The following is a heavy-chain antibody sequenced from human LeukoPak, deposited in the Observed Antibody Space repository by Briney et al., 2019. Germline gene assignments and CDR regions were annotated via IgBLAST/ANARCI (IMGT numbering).Heavy chain of an antibody. CDR1: GGSISGYF. Sequence: PSETLSLTCTVSGGSISGYFWSWIRQPPGKGLEWIGYMYYSGSTNYNPSLKSRVTISVDTSKNQFSLKLSSVTAADTAVYYCARSTSGYEIDYWGHGTLVTVSS. CDR3: ARSTSGYEIDY. J-gene: IGHJ4*01. V-gene: IGHV4-59*01. D-gene: IGHD5-12*01. CDR2: MYYSGST.